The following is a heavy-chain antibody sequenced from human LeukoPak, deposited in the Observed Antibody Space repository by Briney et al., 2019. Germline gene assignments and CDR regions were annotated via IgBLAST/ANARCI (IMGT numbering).Heavy chain of an antibody. V-gene: IGHV3-30*02. CDR3: ARGLSDDILTGYGY. D-gene: IGHD3-9*01. J-gene: IGHJ4*02. CDR1: GFTSSSYG. CDR2: VRYDGSNK. Sequence: GGSLRLSCAASGFTSSSYGMHWVRQAPGKGLEWVAFVRYDGSNKYYADSVKGRFTISRDNPKNTLYLQMNSLRAEDTAVYYCARGLSDDILTGYGYWGQGTLVTVSS.